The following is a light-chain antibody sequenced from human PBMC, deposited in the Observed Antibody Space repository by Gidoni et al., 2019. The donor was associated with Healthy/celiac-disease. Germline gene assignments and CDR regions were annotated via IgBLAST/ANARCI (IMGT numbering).Light chain of an antibody. V-gene: IGKV3-20*01. Sequence: SQSVSSSYLAWYQQKPGQAPRLLIYGASSRATGIPDRFSGSGSGTDFTLTISRLEPEDFAVYYCQQYGSSPGTFGQGTRLEIK. J-gene: IGKJ5*01. CDR2: GAS. CDR3: QQYGSSPGT. CDR1: QSVSSSY.